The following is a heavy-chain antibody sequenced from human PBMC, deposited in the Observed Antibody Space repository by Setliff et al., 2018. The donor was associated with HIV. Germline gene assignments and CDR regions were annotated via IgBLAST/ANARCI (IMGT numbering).Heavy chain of an antibody. D-gene: IGHD3-3*01. CDR2: IFYSGIT. CDR3: ARSKTFYDFWGGYYTHGAFKI. CDR1: GGSFTSRSYY. Sequence: PSETLSLTCTVSGGSFTSRSYYWGWIRQPPGKGLEWIGSIFYSGITYYNPSLKSRVTISADTSKNQFSLNLTSVTAADTAVYYCARSKTFYDFWGGYYTHGAFKIWGLGTMVTVSS. J-gene: IGHJ3*02. V-gene: IGHV4-39*01.